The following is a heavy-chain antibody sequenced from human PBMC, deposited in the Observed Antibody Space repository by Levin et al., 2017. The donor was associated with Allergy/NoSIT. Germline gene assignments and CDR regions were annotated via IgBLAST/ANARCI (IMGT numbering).Heavy chain of an antibody. V-gene: IGHV4-61*01. J-gene: IGHJ5*02. D-gene: IGHD4-23*01. CDR2: IYYSGST. Sequence: NPSETLSLTCTVSGGSVSSGSYYWSWIRQPPGKGLEWIGYIYYSGSTNYNPSLKSRVTISVDTSKNQFSLKLSSVTAADTAVYYCARNVDGGNAYNWFDPWGQGTLVTVSS. CDR1: GGSVSSGSYY. CDR3: ARNVDGGNAYNWFDP.